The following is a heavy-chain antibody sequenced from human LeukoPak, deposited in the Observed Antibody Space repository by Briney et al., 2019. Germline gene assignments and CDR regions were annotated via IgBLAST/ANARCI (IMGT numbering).Heavy chain of an antibody. Sequence: GGSLRLSCAASGFTFSGSAMHWVRQASGKGLEWVGRIRSKANSYATAYAASVKGRFTISRDDSKNTAYLQMNSLKTEDTAVYYCTRLGVYSSGWIDHWGQGTLVTVSS. J-gene: IGHJ5*02. CDR3: TRLGVYSSGWIDH. V-gene: IGHV3-73*01. D-gene: IGHD6-19*01. CDR1: GFTFSGSA. CDR2: IRSKANSYAT.